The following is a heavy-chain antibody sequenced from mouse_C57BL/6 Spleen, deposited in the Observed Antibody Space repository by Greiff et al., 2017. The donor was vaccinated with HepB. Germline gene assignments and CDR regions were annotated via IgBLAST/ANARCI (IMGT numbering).Heavy chain of an antibody. CDR2: IDPSDSYT. J-gene: IGHJ3*01. CDR3: ARFYYGSSYVAY. D-gene: IGHD1-1*01. Sequence: VQLKQPGAELVKPGASVKLSCKASGYTFTSYWMQWVKQRPGQGLEWIGEIDPSDSYTNYNQKFKGKATLTVDTSSSTAYMQLSSLTSEDSAVYYCARFYYGSSYVAYWGQGTLVTVSA. CDR1: GYTFTSYW. V-gene: IGHV1-50*01.